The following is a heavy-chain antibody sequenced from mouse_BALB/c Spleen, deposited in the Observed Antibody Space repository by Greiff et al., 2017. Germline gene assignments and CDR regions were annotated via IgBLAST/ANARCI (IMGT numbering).Heavy chain of an antibody. V-gene: IGHV5-17*02. CDR1: GFTFSSFG. CDR2: ISSGSSTI. CDR3: AREDAYYYGSSYVDY. Sequence: EVQGVESGGGLVQPGGSRKLSCAASGFTFSSFGMHWVRQAPEKGLEWVAYISSGSSTIYYADTVKGRFTISRDNPKNTLFLQMTSLRSEDTAMYYCAREDAYYYGSSYVDYWGQGTTLTVSS. J-gene: IGHJ2*01. D-gene: IGHD1-1*01.